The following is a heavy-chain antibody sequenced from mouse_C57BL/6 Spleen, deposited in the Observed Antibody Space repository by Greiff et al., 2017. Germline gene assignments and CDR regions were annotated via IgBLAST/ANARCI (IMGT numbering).Heavy chain of an antibody. CDR1: GYTFTDYE. V-gene: IGHV1-15*01. J-gene: IGHJ4*01. CDR2: IDPETGGT. CDR3: TSRITTGAMDD. D-gene: IGHD1-1*01. Sequence: VKLVESGAELVRPGASVTLSCKASGYTFTDYEMHWVKQTPVHGLEWIGAIDPETGGTAYNQKFKGKAILTADKSSSTAYMELRSLTSEDSAVYSCTSRITTGAMDDWGQGTSVTVSS.